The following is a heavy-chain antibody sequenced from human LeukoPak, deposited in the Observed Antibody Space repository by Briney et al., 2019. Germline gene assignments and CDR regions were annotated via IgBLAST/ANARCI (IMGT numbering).Heavy chain of an antibody. V-gene: IGHV3-23*01. D-gene: IGHD1-26*01. J-gene: IGHJ4*02. CDR3: AKQRTYSEWELRANYFDY. CDR2: ISGSGGST. Sequence: GGSLRLSCAASGFTFSSYATSWVRQAPGKGLEWVSAISGSGGSTYYADSVKGRFTISRDNSKNTLYLQMNSLRAEDTAVYYCAKQRTYSEWELRANYFDYWGQGTLVTVSS. CDR1: GFTFSSYA.